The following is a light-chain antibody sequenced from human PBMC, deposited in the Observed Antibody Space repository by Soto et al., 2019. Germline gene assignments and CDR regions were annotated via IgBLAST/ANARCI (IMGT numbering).Light chain of an antibody. CDR2: EVS. CDR3: SSYTSISTLYV. CDR1: NSDVGGYNY. V-gene: IGLV2-14*01. J-gene: IGLJ1*01. Sequence: QSGLTQPASVSGFPGQSITISCSGTNSDVGGYNYVSWYQQHPGEAPELMIYEVSHRPSGVSNRVSGSKSDNTASLTISGLQAEDEADYYCSSYTSISTLYVFGTGTKVTAL.